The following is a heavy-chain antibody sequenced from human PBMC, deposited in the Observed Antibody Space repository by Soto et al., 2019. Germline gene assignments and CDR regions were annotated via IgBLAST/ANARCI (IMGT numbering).Heavy chain of an antibody. CDR2: IRSKANNYAT. Sequence: GGSLRLSCATSGFTFSASAMHWVRQVSGKGLEWIARIRSKANNYATTYTASVKGRFTISRDDSENTVYLQMNSLKTEDTAIYYCTKQIYGGNSWGQGTLVTVSS. CDR1: GFTFSASA. J-gene: IGHJ4*02. CDR3: TKQIYGGNS. V-gene: IGHV3-73*01. D-gene: IGHD2-21*01.